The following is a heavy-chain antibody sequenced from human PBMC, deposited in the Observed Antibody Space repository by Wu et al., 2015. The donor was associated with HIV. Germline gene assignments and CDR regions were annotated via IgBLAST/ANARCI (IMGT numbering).Heavy chain of an antibody. V-gene: IGHV1-2*02. CDR1: GYTFNDYY. Sequence: QVQLVQSGAEVKKPGASMKVSCKTSGYTFNDYYIQWMRQAPGQGLEWMGWINPNSGGTNYAQNFEDRVTMTRDTSITTAYMELRSLRSDDTAVYYCARDKRGYDVLTGYYIYFDYWGQGTLVTVSS. CDR3: ARDKRGYDVLTGYYIYFDY. J-gene: IGHJ4*02. D-gene: IGHD3-9*01. CDR2: INPNSGGT.